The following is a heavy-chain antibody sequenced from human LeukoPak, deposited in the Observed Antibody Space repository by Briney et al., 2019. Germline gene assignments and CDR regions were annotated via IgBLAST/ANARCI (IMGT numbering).Heavy chain of an antibody. V-gene: IGHV4-31*03. CDR3: ARGLGELPDY. CDR1: GGFISSGGYY. D-gene: IGHD1-26*01. J-gene: IGHJ4*02. Sequence: NPSETLSLTCTVSGGFISSGGYYWSWIRQHPGKGLEWIGYIYYSGSTYYNPSLKSRVTISVDTSKNQFSLKLSSVTAADTAVYYCARGLGELPDYWGQGTLVTVSS. CDR2: IYYSGST.